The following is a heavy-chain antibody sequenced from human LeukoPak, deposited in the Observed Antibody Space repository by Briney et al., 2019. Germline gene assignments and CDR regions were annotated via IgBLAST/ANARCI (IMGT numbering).Heavy chain of an antibody. V-gene: IGHV1-3*01. CDR1: GYTFTSYG. D-gene: IGHD3-9*01. CDR2: INAGNGNT. J-gene: IGHJ4*02. CDR3: ARDSSYDILTGDPGDY. Sequence: ASVKVSCKASGYTFTSYGISWVRQAPGQGLEWMGWINAGNGNTKYSQKFQGRVTITRDTSASTAYMELSSLRSEDTAVYYCARDSSYDILTGDPGDYWGQGTLVTVSS.